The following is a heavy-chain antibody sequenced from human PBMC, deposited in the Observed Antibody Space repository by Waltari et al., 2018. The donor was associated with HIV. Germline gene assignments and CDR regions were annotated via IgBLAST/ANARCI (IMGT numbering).Heavy chain of an antibody. CDR1: GFPVSIYG. CDR2: ISYDGSNK. Sequence: QVQLVESGGGVVQPGRSLRRSCAAFGFPVSIYGMHRVRPAPGKGREWVAVISYDGSNKYYADSVKGRFTISRDNSKNTLYLQMNSLRAEDTAVYYCAKDIRTMVRGDAFDIWGQGTMVTVSS. CDR3: AKDIRTMVRGDAFDI. V-gene: IGHV3-30*18. D-gene: IGHD3-10*01. J-gene: IGHJ3*02.